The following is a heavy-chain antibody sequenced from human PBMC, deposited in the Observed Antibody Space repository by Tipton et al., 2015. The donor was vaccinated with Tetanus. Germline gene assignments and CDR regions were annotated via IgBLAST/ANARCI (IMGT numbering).Heavy chain of an antibody. V-gene: IGHV1-2*02. D-gene: IGHD4-11*01. J-gene: IGHJ6*02. CDR1: GYTFTGYY. CDR3: ARVSRDYRDYHYYYGMDV. CDR2: INPNSGGT. Sequence: QLVQSGAEVKKPGASVKVSCKASGYTFTGYYMHWVRQAPGQGLEWMGWINPNSGGTNYAQKFQGRVTMTRDTSISTAYMELSRLRSDDTAVYYCARVSRDYRDYHYYYGMDVWGQGTTVTVSS.